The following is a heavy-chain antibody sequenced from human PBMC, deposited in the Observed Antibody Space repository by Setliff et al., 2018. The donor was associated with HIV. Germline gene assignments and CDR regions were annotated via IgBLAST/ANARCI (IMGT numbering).Heavy chain of an antibody. D-gene: IGHD1-26*01. J-gene: IGHJ5*02. CDR2: ISPYTGNT. V-gene: IGHV1-18*01. Sequence: GASVKVSCKASGYSFINYGISWVRQAPGQGPEWMGWISPYTGNTDYAPRLLGRVTMTTDTSTSTAYLELRSLTSDDTAVYYCARACLQGIVTAVGPRDNCLDPWGQGTRVTVSS. CDR3: ARACLQGIVTAVGPRDNCLDP. CDR1: GYSFINYG.